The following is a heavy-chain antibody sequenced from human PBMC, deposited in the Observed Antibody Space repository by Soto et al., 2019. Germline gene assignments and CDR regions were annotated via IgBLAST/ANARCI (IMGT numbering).Heavy chain of an antibody. CDR2: INAGNGNT. V-gene: IGHV1-3*01. CDR3: ARTRQYSSSSRGFIYYYYGMDV. Sequence: GASVKVSCKASGYTCTSYAMHWVRQAPGQRLEWMGWINAGNGNTKYSQKFQGRVTITRDTSASTAYMELSSLRSEDTAVYYCARTRQYSSSSRGFIYYYYGMDVWGRGTTVTVSS. J-gene: IGHJ6*02. D-gene: IGHD6-6*01. CDR1: GYTCTSYA.